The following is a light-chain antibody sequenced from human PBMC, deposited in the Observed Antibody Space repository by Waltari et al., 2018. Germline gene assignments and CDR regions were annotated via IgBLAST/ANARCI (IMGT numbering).Light chain of an antibody. CDR3: ATWDNSLTAVV. J-gene: IGLJ2*01. CDR1: SSTIGHHL. Sequence: QSVLTQPPSVSAAPGQTVTISCYGSSSTIGHHLVSWYHQFPGATPKLLIYDNYKRPSGIPDRFSASKSGTSATLDITGLQIGDEADYYCATWDNSLTAVVFGRGTKLTVL. V-gene: IGLV1-51*01. CDR2: DNY.